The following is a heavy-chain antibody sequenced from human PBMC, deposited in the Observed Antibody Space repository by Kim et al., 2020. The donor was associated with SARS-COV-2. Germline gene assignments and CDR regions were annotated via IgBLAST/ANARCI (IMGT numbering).Heavy chain of an antibody. CDR3: ARDISYNDILTGYYYYYGMDV. J-gene: IGHJ6*02. CDR1: GFTFSSYS. CDR2: ISSSSSYI. V-gene: IGHV3-21*01. Sequence: GGSLRLSCAASGFTFSSYSMNWVRQAPGKGLEWVSSISSSSSYIYYADSVKGRFTISRDNAKNSLYLQMNSLRAEDTAVYYCARDISYNDILTGYYYYYGMDVWGQGTTVTVSS. D-gene: IGHD3-9*01.